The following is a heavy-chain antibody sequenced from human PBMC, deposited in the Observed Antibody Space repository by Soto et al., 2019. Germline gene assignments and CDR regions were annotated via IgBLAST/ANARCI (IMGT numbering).Heavy chain of an antibody. CDR2: INPNSGGT. J-gene: IGHJ6*02. Sequence: ASVKVSCKASGYTFTGYYMHWVRQAPGQGLEWMGWINPNSGGTNYAQKFQGRVTMTRDTSISTAYMELSRLRSDDTAVYYCARGRIGITGTTGYYYGMDVWGQGTTVTVSS. CDR1: GYTFTGYY. CDR3: ARGRIGITGTTGYYYGMDV. V-gene: IGHV1-2*02. D-gene: IGHD1-7*01.